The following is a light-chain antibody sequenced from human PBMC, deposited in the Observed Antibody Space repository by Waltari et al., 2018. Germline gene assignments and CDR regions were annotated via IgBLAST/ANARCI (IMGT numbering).Light chain of an antibody. V-gene: IGKV1-39*01. J-gene: IGKJ1*01. Sequence: DIQMPQSPSSLSASVRDRVTITCRASQSISSYLNWYQQKPGKAPKLLIYAASSLQSGVPSRFSGSGSGTDFTLTISSLQPEDFATYYCQQSYSTPRTFGQGTKVEIK. CDR3: QQSYSTPRT. CDR2: AAS. CDR1: QSISSY.